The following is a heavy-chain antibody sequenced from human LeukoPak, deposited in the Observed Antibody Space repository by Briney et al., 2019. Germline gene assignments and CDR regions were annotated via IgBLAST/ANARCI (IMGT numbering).Heavy chain of an antibody. Sequence: GGSLRLSCAASSFAFSSHGMHWVRQAPGKGLEWVAVISYDGLDKNYGDSAEGRFTISRDNSKNTLYLQLNSLRSEDTAVYYCAKDVAGVDYGGSPYYFDYWGQGTLVTVSS. D-gene: IGHD4-23*01. J-gene: IGHJ4*02. V-gene: IGHV3-30*18. CDR3: AKDVAGVDYGGSPYYFDY. CDR1: SFAFSSHG. CDR2: ISYDGLDK.